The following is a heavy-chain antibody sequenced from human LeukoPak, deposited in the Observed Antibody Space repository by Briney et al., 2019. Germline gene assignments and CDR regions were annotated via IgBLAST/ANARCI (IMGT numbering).Heavy chain of an antibody. CDR1: GGSISTSNYY. CDR2: IFYSGST. Sequence: ETLSLTCTVSGGSISTSNYYWGWIRQPPGKGLEWIGNIFYSGSTYYSPSLKSRVTISLDTSRNQFSLKLNSVTAADTALYYCAKDCRNYYDSSGYPDAFDIWGQGTMVTVSS. CDR3: AKDCRNYYDSSGYPDAFDI. D-gene: IGHD3-22*01. V-gene: IGHV4-39*07. J-gene: IGHJ3*02.